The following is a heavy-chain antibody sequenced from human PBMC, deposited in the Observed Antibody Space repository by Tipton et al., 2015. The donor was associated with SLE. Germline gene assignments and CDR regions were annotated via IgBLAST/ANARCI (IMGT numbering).Heavy chain of an antibody. CDR3: AREGAIGNDAFDI. CDR2: INHSGST. CDR1: GGSFSGYY. D-gene: IGHD4-23*01. V-gene: IGHV4-34*01. Sequence: TLSLTCAVYGGSFSGYYWSWIRQPPGKGLEWIGEINHSGSTNYNPSLKSRVTISVDTSKNQFSLKLSSVTAADTAVYYCAREGAIGNDAFDIWGQGTMVTVSS. J-gene: IGHJ3*02.